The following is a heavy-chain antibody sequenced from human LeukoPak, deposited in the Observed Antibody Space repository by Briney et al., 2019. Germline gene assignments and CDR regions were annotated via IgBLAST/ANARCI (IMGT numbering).Heavy chain of an antibody. CDR2: INPNSGGT. Sequence: ASMKVSCKASGYTFTGYYMHWVRQAPGQGLEWMGWINPNSGGTNYAQKFQGRVTMTRDTSISTAYMELSRLRSDDTAFYYCARDTITVTTPYFDYWGQGTLVTVPS. CDR3: ARDTITVTTPYFDY. J-gene: IGHJ4*02. CDR1: GYTFTGYY. D-gene: IGHD4-17*01. V-gene: IGHV1-2*02.